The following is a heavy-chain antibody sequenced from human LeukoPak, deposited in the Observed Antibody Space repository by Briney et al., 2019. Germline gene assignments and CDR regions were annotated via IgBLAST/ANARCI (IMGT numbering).Heavy chain of an antibody. J-gene: IGHJ4*02. D-gene: IGHD1-26*01. CDR2: IYHSGST. CDR1: GVSISSSDW. Sequence: NPSETLSLTCAVSGVSISSSDWWSWVRQSPGKGLEWIGEIYHSGSTNYNPSLKSRVTISVDKSKNQFSLKLTSVTAADTAVYYCARRYAGATSDYWGQGTLVTVSS. V-gene: IGHV4-4*02. CDR3: ARRYAGATSDY.